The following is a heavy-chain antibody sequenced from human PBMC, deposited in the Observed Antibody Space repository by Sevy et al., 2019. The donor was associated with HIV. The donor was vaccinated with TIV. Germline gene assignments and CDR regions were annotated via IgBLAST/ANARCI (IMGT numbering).Heavy chain of an antibody. Sequence: ASVKVSCKTSGYTFTTYAIHWVRQAPGQRLEWMGWINAGNGNTKYSQNFQGRVTITRDTSASTAYMELSSLRVEDTAVYYCARDYSGSGSYYISHWFDSWGQGTLVTVSS. CDR3: ARDYSGSGSYYISHWFDS. J-gene: IGHJ5*01. D-gene: IGHD3-10*01. CDR2: INAGNGNT. CDR1: GYTFTTYA. V-gene: IGHV1-3*01.